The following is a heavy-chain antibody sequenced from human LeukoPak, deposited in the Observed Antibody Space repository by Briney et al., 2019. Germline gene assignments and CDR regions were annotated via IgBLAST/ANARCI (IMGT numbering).Heavy chain of an antibody. CDR1: GYTFSSYD. V-gene: IGHV1-8*01. D-gene: IGHD6-19*01. CDR3: ARDRVGVGGNGWEN. Sequence: ASVKVSCKASGYTFSSYDINWVRQATGQGLEWMGWMNPNSGNTGYVQKFQGRVIMTRDTSISTAYMELSSLTSEDTAAYFCARDRVGVGGNGWENWGQGTLVTVSS. CDR2: MNPNSGNT. J-gene: IGHJ4*02.